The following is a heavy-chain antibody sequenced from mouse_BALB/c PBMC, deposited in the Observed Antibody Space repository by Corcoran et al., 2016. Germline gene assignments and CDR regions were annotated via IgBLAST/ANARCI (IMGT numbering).Heavy chain of an antibody. CDR1: GHTFTHYG. V-gene: IGHV9-3-1*01. J-gene: IGHJ4*01. CDR2: INTYTGEP. Sequence: QIKLMQCGPELKKPGETVKVSCKASGHTFTHYGLNWVKQATGKGLKWMGWINTYTGEPTYADDFKGRFAFSLETSASTPYLQVNNLKDEDTATYLCAREPSAIDYWGQGTSVTVCS. CDR3: AREPSAIDY.